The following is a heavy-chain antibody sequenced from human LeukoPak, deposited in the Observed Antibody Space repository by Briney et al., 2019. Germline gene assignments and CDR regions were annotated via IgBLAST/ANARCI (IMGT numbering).Heavy chain of an antibody. D-gene: IGHD4-17*01. CDR2: IYYTGST. J-gene: IGHJ3*02. V-gene: IGHV4-59*08. CDR1: GGSISTYY. CDR3: ARLTDYVAFDI. Sequence: SETLSLTCTVSGGSISTYYWSWIRQPPGKGLEWIGYIYYTGSTNYNPSLKSRVTISVDTSKNQFSLKLSSVTAADTAVYYCARLTDYVAFDIWGQGTMVTVSS.